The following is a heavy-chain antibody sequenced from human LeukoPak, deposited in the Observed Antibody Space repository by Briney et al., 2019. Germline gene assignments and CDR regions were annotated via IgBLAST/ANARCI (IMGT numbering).Heavy chain of an antibody. CDR1: GFTFSNYG. D-gene: IGHD3-3*01. V-gene: IGHV3-30*02. J-gene: IGHJ4*02. Sequence: PGGSLRLSCAASGFTFSNYGMHWVRQAPGKGLEWVAFIRYDGNNKYYADYVKGRFTISRDNSKNTLYLQMNSLRAEDTAIYYCARDERLLSFLKWGQGTLVTVSS. CDR3: ARDERLLSFLK. CDR2: IRYDGNNK.